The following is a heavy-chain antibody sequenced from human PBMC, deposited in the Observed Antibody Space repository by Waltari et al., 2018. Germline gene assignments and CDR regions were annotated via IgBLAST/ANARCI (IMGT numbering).Heavy chain of an antibody. Sequence: EVQLVESGGVLVQSGGSLRLSCADSGSDYWMDWVRQAPGKGLMWVSRVKSDGTSPTYADSVKGRFTVSRDSAKNMLYLQMNSLRAEDTAVYYCTTNPPGYWGQGTLVTVSS. V-gene: IGHV3-74*01. CDR1: GSDYW. J-gene: IGHJ4*02. CDR3: TTNPPGY. CDR2: VKSDGTSP.